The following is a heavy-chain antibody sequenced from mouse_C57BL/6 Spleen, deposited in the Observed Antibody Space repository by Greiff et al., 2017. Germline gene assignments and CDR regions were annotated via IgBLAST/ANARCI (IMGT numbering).Heavy chain of an antibody. CDR1: GYAFSSSW. D-gene: IGHD1-1*01. CDR3: ARGAVVARGYFDV. V-gene: IGHV1-82*01. CDR2: IYPGDGDT. Sequence: VQRVESGPELVKPGASVKISCKASGYAFSSSWMNWVKQRPGKGLEWIGRIYPGDGDTNYNGKFKGKATLTADKSSSTAYMQLSSLTSEDSAVYFWARGAVVARGYFDVWGTGTTVTVSS. J-gene: IGHJ1*03.